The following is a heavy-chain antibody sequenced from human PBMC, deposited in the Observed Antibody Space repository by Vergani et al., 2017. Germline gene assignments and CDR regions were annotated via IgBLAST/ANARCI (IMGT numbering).Heavy chain of an antibody. J-gene: IGHJ3*02. CDR2: ISYDGSNK. CDR1: GFTFSSYG. V-gene: IGHV3-30*18. D-gene: IGHD3/OR15-3a*01. Sequence: QVQLVESGGGVVQPGRSLRLSCAASGFTFSSYGMHWVRQAPGKGLEWVAVISYDGSNKYYADSVKGRFTISRDNSKNTLYLQMNSLRAEDTAVYYCAKELGPWTTPDAFEIWGQGTMVSVSS. CDR3: AKELGPWTTPDAFEI.